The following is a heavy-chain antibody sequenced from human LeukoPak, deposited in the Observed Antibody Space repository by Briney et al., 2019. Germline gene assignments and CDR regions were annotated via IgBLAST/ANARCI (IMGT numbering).Heavy chain of an antibody. D-gene: IGHD4-17*01. CDR3: ARVRDLYGDYDAFDI. CDR2: IWYDGSNK. J-gene: IGHJ3*02. V-gene: IGHV3-33*01. CDR1: GFTFSSYG. Sequence: GRSLRLSCAASGFTFSSYGMHWVRQAPGKGLEWVAVIWYDGSNKYYADSVKGRFTISRDNSKNTLYLQMNSLRAEDTAVYYCARVRDLYGDYDAFDIWGQGTMVTVSS.